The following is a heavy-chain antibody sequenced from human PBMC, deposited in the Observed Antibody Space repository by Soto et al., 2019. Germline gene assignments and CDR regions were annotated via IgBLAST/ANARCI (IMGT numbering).Heavy chain of an antibody. V-gene: IGHV3-23*01. CDR2: ISGSGGST. CDR1: GFTFSSYA. CDR3: AKILYSVVAATHFDY. J-gene: IGHJ4*02. D-gene: IGHD2-15*01. Sequence: EVQLLESGGGWVQPGGSLRLSCAASGFTFSSYAMSWVRQAPGKGLEWVSAISGSGGSTYYADSVKGRFTISRDNSKNTLYLQMNSLRAEDTAVYYCAKILYSVVAATHFDYWGQGTLVTVSS.